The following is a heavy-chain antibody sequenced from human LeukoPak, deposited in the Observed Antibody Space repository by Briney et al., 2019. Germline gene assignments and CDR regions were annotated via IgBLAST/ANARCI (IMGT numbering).Heavy chain of an antibody. CDR1: GGSISSYY. CDR3: ARALSGIAAAGNWYFDL. CDR2: IYTSGST. V-gene: IGHV4-4*07. D-gene: IGHD6-13*01. J-gene: IGHJ2*01. Sequence: PSETLSLTCTVSGGSISSYYWSWTRQPAGKGLEWIGRIYTSGSTNYNPSLKSRVTISVDTSKNQFSLKLSSVTAADTAVYYCARALSGIAAAGNWYFDLWGRGTLVTVSS.